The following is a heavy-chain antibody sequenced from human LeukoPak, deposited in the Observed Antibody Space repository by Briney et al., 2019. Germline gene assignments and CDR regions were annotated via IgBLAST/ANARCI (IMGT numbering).Heavy chain of an antibody. V-gene: IGHV1-69*13. J-gene: IGHJ5*02. CDR1: GYTFTGYY. CDR2: IIPITGTA. D-gene: IGHD4-23*01. Sequence: SVKVSCKASGYTFTGYYMHWVRQAPGQGLEWMGGIIPITGTANYAQKFQGRVTITADESTSTAYMELSSLRSDDTAVYYCARDNSVEDTAWWFDPWGQGTLVTVSS. CDR3: ARDNSVEDTAWWFDP.